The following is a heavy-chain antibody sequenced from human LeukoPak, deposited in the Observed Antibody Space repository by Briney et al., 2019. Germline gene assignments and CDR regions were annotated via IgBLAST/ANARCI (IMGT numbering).Heavy chain of an antibody. CDR2: IYTSGST. V-gene: IGHV4-4*07. D-gene: IGHD3-10*01. CDR3: ARDVWFGESQRPWVDWFDP. CDR1: GGSISSYY. Sequence: SETLSLTCTVSGGSISSYYWSWIRQPAGKGLEWIGRIYTSGSTNYNPSLKSRVTMSVDRSKNQFSLKLSSVTAADTAVYYCARDVWFGESQRPWVDWFDPWGQGTLVTVSS. J-gene: IGHJ5*02.